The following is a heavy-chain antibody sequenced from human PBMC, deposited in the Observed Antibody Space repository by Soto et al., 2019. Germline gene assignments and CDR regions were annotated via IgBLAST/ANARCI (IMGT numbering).Heavy chain of an antibody. V-gene: IGHV3-30-3*01. CDR1: GFTFSSYA. CDR2: ISYDGSNK. Sequence: GGSLRLSCAASGFTFSSYAMHCVRQAPGKGLEWVAVISYDGSNKYYADSVKGRFTISRDNSKNTLYLQMNSLRAEDTAVYYCARAKVVVAATPGYWGQGTLVTVSS. J-gene: IGHJ4*02. CDR3: ARAKVVVAATPGY. D-gene: IGHD2-15*01.